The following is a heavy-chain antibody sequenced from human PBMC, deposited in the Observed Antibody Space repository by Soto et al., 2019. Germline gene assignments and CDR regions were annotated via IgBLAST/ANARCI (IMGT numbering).Heavy chain of an antibody. CDR2: FSGSGGST. CDR3: AKCDSDYYASSGCYPFYYFDY. Sequence: GGSLRLSCAASGFTFSSYAMSWVRQAPGQGLEWVSTFSGSGGSTYYADSVKGRFTISRDNSKNTLYLQMNSLRAEDTAVYYCAKCDSDYYASSGCYPFYYFDYWGKGTLVTVSS. J-gene: IGHJ4*02. CDR1: GFTFSSYA. D-gene: IGHD3-22*01. V-gene: IGHV3-23*01.